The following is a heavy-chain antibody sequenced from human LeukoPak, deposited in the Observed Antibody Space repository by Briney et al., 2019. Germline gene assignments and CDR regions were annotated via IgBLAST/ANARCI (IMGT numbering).Heavy chain of an antibody. Sequence: GGSLRLSCAASGFTFTTAWLSWVRQAPGRGLEWVGRLKSKNDGGTADYAAPVKGRFTISRDDSKNMLYLQMNSLKTDDTAVYYCTTDSSSGSHWGQGTLVTVSS. V-gene: IGHV3-15*01. CDR2: LKSKNDGGTA. J-gene: IGHJ4*02. D-gene: IGHD6-13*01. CDR1: GFTFTTAW. CDR3: TTDSSSGSH.